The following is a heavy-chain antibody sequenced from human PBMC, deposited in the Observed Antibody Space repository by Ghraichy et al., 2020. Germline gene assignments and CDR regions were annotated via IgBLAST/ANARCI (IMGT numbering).Heavy chain of an antibody. CDR2: ISDSGGNT. D-gene: IGHD2-2*01. CDR3: AKDSVSGGVAAALNPFDY. Sequence: GGSLRLSCEASGFTFRIYAMSWVRQAPGKGLEWVSTISDSGGNTYYADSVKGRFTISRDNSKNRLYLQMNSLRAEDTAVYYCAKDSVSGGVAAALNPFDYWGQGTLVTGSS. CDR1: GFTFRIYA. V-gene: IGHV3-23*01. J-gene: IGHJ4*02.